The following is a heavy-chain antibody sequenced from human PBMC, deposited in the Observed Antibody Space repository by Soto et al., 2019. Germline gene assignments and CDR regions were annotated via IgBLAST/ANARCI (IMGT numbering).Heavy chain of an antibody. CDR3: ARGRYGLRVSDY. CDR1: GYTFTSYD. V-gene: IGHV1-8*01. J-gene: IGHJ4*02. Sequence: GASVKVSCKASGYTFTSYDINWVRQATGQGLEWMGWMNPNSGNTGYAQKFQGRVTMTRNTSISTAYMELSSLRSEDTAVYCCARGRYGLRVSDYWGQGTLVTVSS. CDR2: MNPNSGNT. D-gene: IGHD5-18*01.